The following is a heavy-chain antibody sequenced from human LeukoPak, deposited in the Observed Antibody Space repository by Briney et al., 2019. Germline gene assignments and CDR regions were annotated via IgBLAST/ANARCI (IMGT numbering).Heavy chain of an antibody. J-gene: IGHJ5*02. CDR1: GFTFSDYD. D-gene: IGHD6-13*01. V-gene: IGHV3-30*18. CDR2: ISTDGSDK. Sequence: GRSLRLSCAASGFTFSDYDMQWVRQAPGKGLEWVALISTDGSDKDYADSVKGRFTLSRDNSKNTLYLQMNSLRVEDTAVYYCAKDGTSSWFGEATWGQGTLVTVSS. CDR3: AKDGTSSWFGEAT.